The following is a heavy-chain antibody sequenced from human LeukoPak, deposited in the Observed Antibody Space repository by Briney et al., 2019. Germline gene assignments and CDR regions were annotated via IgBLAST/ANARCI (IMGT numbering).Heavy chain of an antibody. CDR2: TNTDGSST. D-gene: IGHD4-23*01. CDR3: YAGNAEH. J-gene: IGHJ1*01. Sequence: GGSVPLSYAPPAFTFSAHWMHSARHAPGKWLVWVSGTNTDGSSTMYADSVKGRFTIARDNAKNTLHLQMNSLRAEDPAVYWCYAGNAEHWGRGSLVTVSS. V-gene: IGHV3-74*03. CDR1: AFTFSAHW.